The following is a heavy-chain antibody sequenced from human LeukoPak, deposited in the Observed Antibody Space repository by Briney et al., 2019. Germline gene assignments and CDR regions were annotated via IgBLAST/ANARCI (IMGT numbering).Heavy chain of an antibody. CDR1: GGSISGGSYY. CDR2: IYSRGST. Sequence: SETLSLTCTVSGGSISGGSYYWSWIRQPAGKGLEWIGRIYSRGSTNYNPSLKSRVTIPFDTSKNQFSLDLTSVTAADTAVYFCARVVRIRANLYFDSWGQEILVTVSS. V-gene: IGHV4-61*02. J-gene: IGHJ4*02. D-gene: IGHD4-17*01. CDR3: ARVVRIRANLYFDS.